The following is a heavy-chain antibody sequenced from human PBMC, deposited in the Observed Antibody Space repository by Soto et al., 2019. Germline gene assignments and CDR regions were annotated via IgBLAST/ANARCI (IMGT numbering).Heavy chain of an antibody. CDR1: GFTCSSYA. V-gene: IGHV3-23*01. D-gene: IGHD1-26*01. J-gene: IGHJ4*02. CDR3: AKMGISTTSSFDN. CDR2: ISSRGGSV. Sequence: PWGALRVFCSVSGFTCSSYAMGWVRQAPGKGLEWVSVISSRGGSVYYADSVKGRFTVSRDNSLNVLFLHMNKLRVEDTAVYYCAKMGISTTSSFDNWGQGILVSVSS.